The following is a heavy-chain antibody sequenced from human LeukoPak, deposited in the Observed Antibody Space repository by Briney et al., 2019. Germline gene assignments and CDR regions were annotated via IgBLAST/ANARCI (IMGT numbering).Heavy chain of an antibody. CDR2: IYYSGST. V-gene: IGHV4-59*08. CDR1: GGSISSYY. Sequence: SETLSLTCTVSGGSISSYYWSWIRQPPGKGLEWIGYIYYSGSTDYNPSLKSRVTISVDTSKNQFSLKLSSVTAADTAVYYCARHRRYYFDYWGQGTLVTVSS. J-gene: IGHJ4*02. CDR3: ARHRRYYFDY.